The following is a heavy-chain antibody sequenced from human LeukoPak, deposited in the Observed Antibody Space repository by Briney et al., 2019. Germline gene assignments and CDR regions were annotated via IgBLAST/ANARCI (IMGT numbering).Heavy chain of an antibody. J-gene: IGHJ5*02. CDR3: ASSGYGSGSYYNNRRMKNWFDP. Sequence: SETLSLTCTVSGGSISSYYWSWIRQPPGKGLEWIGYIYYSGSTNYNPSLKSRVTISVDTSKNQFSLKLSSVTAADTAVYYCASSGYGSGSYYNNRRMKNWFDPWGQGTLVTVSS. CDR1: GGSISSYY. V-gene: IGHV4-59*12. CDR2: IYYSGST. D-gene: IGHD3-10*01.